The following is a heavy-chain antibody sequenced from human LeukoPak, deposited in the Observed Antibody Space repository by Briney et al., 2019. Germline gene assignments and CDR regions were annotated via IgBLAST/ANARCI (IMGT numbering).Heavy chain of an antibody. V-gene: IGHV3-21*01. CDR2: ISSSSSYI. D-gene: IGHD1-26*01. Sequence: GSLRLSCAASGFTFSNYSMNWVRQAPGKGLEWVSSISSSSSYIYYADSVKGRFTISRDNAKNSLYLQMNSLRAEDTAVYYCARGSGSYPYYFDYWGQGTLVTVSS. CDR3: ARGSGSYPYYFDY. J-gene: IGHJ4*02. CDR1: GFTFSNYS.